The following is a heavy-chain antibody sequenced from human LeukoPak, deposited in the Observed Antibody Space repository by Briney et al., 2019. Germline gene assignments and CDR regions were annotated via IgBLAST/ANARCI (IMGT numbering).Heavy chain of an antibody. CDR2: IGTASDK. J-gene: IGHJ3*02. D-gene: IGHD2-15*01. CDR3: ARGSYCSGGACSPVGAFDI. V-gene: IGHV3-13*01. CDR1: GFTFSSYD. Sequence: GGSLRLSCAASGFTFSSYDMNWVRQAPGKGLEWVSDIGTASDKYYPGYIKGRFTFSRENAKNSLFLQMNGLRVGDTAVYYCARGSYCSGGACSPVGAFDIWGQGTVVTVSS.